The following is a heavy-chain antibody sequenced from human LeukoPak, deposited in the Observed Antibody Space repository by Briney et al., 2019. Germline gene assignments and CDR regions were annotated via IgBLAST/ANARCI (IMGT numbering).Heavy chain of an antibody. J-gene: IGHJ4*02. CDR1: GDSVSSNSAA. V-gene: IGHV6-1*01. D-gene: IGHD3-3*01. CDR3: ARGLYDFWSGHKTYNDY. CDR2: TYYRSKWHN. Sequence: SQTLSLTCAISGDSVSSNSAAWHWIRQSPSRGLEWLGRTYYRSKWHNDYAVSVKSRITINPDTSKNQFSLQLNSVTPGDTAVYYCARGLYDFWSGHKTYNDYWGQGTLVTVSS.